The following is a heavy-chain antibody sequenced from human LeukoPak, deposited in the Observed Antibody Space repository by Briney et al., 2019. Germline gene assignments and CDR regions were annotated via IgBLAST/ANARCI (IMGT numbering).Heavy chain of an antibody. CDR3: AKEEGV. J-gene: IGHJ6*02. Sequence: GGSLGLSCAASGFTFSSYSMNWVRQAPGEGLEWVSYISRTSNTIYYADSVKGRFTISRDNAKNSLYLQMNSLRDEDTALYYCAKEEGVWGQGTTVIVSS. V-gene: IGHV3-48*02. CDR1: GFTFSSYS. CDR2: ISRTSNTI.